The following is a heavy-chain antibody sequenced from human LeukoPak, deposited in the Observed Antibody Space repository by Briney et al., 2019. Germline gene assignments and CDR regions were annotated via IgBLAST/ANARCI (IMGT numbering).Heavy chain of an antibody. Sequence: ASVKVSCKASGYTFTSYDINWVRQATGQGLEWMGWMNPNSGNTGYAQKFQGRVTMTRNTSISTAYMELSSLRSEDTAVYYCASGRQQLEHVFYYYCYMDVWGKGTTVTVSS. CDR1: GYTFTSYD. V-gene: IGHV1-8*01. CDR2: MNPNSGNT. D-gene: IGHD6-13*01. CDR3: ASGRQQLEHVFYYYCYMDV. J-gene: IGHJ6*03.